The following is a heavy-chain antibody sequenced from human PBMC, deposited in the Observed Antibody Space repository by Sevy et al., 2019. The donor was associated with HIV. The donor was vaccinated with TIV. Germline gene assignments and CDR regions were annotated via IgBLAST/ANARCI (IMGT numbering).Heavy chain of an antibody. Sequence: ASVKVSCKASGYTFTNYGISWVRQAPGQGLEWMGWISASNGYTNYAQRLQGRVTMTTDTATSTAYMDLRSLRSDDTAVYYCAGDQGVVVVPAARNGMDVWGQGTTVTVSS. D-gene: IGHD2-2*01. CDR1: GYTFTNYG. V-gene: IGHV1-18*01. J-gene: IGHJ6*02. CDR3: AGDQGVVVVPAARNGMDV. CDR2: ISASNGYT.